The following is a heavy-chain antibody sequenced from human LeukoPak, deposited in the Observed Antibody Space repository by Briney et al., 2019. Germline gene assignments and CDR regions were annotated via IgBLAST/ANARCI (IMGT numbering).Heavy chain of an antibody. J-gene: IGHJ4*02. Sequence: SETLSLTCTVSGGSISSGDYCWSWIRQPPGKGLEWFVYIYYSGSTYYNPSLKSRVTVSVDTSQNQFSLKLSSVTAAETAVYYCARDIVLVAASLYSFDYWGQGTLVTVSS. D-gene: IGHD2-8*02. CDR3: ARDIVLVAASLYSFDY. CDR1: GGSISSGDYC. V-gene: IGHV4-30-4*01. CDR2: IYYSGST.